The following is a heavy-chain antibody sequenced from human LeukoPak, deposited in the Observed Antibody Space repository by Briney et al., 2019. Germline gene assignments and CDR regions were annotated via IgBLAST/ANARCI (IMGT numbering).Heavy chain of an antibody. CDR1: GYSISSGYY. D-gene: IGHD6-13*01. CDR2: IYHSGST. V-gene: IGHV4-38-2*02. J-gene: IGHJ4*02. CDR3: ARAGIVAAAGRGGADFDY. Sequence: SETLSLTCTVSGYSISSGYYWGWIRQPPGKGLEWIGSIYHSGSTYYNPSLKSRVTISVDTSKNQFSLKLSSVAAADTAVYYCARAGIVAAAGRGGADFDYWGQGTLVTVSS.